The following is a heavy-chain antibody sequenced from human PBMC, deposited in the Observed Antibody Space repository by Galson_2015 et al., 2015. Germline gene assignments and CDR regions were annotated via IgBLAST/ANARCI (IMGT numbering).Heavy chain of an antibody. CDR3: ARQGIGYGSPYYYMDV. V-gene: IGHV5-51*01. Sequence: QSGAEVKKPGESLKISCTASGYSFNSYWIDWVRQMPGEGLEWMGTIYPGDSDIRYSPAFQGQVSISADKSISNAYLQWSSLKASDTAMYYCARQGIGYGSPYYYMDVWGKGTTVTVSS. D-gene: IGHD2-15*01. CDR2: IYPGDSDI. J-gene: IGHJ6*03. CDR1: GYSFNSYW.